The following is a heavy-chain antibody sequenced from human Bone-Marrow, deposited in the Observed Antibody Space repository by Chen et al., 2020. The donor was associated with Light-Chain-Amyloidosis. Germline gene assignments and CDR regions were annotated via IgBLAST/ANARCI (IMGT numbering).Heavy chain of an antibody. V-gene: IGHV5-51*01. J-gene: IGHJ4*02. CDR3: ARRRDGYNFDY. CDR1: GYTFPIYW. D-gene: IGHD5-12*01. Sequence: VQLEPPRPEVITPGQSLKFSCTRSGYTFPIYWIGWGRQMPGKGLEWMGVIYPDDSDARYSPSFEGQVTISADKSITTAYLQWRSLKASDTAMYYCARRRDGYNFDYWGQGTLVTVSS. CDR2: IYPDDSDA.